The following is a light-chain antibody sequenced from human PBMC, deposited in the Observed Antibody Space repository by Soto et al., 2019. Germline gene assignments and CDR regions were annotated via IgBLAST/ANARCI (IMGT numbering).Light chain of an antibody. CDR1: QSISTW. CDR3: QQYNGYPHT. CDR2: KAS. Sequence: DIQMTQSPSTLSAYVGDRVTITCRASQSISTWLAWYQQKPGKAPTLLIYKASSLRNGVPSRFSGSGSGTEFTLTIYSLQPDDFASYYCQQYNGYPHTFGQGTKLEIK. J-gene: IGKJ2*01. V-gene: IGKV1-5*03.